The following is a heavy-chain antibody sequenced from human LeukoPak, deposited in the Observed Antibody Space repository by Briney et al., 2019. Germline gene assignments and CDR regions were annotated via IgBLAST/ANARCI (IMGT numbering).Heavy chain of an antibody. V-gene: IGHV4-59*08. CDR2: IYYSGSN. CDR3: ASTLGYCSGGSCYFHAFDI. J-gene: IGHJ3*02. Sequence: TSETLSLTCTVSGGSISSYYWSWIRQPPGKGLEWIGYIYYSGSNNYNPSLKSRVTISVDTSKNQSSLKLSSVTAADTAGYYCASTLGYCSGGSCYFHAFDIWGQGTMVTVSS. CDR1: GGSISSYY. D-gene: IGHD2-15*01.